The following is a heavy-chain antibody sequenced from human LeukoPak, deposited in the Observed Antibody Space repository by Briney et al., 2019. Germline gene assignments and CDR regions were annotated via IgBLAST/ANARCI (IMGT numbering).Heavy chain of an antibody. J-gene: IGHJ4*02. CDR1: GDSVSSSNW. CDR3: VRKPYYYDSGSHFDL. D-gene: IGHD3-10*01. CDR2: IYPSGNT. V-gene: IGHV4-4*02. Sequence: SETLSLTCAVSGDSVSSSNWWSWVRQPPGKGLEWIGEIYPSGNTNYNPSLKSRVTILIDKSKNQFSLTVSSVTAADTAVYYCVRKPYYYDSGSHFDLWGQGSLATVSS.